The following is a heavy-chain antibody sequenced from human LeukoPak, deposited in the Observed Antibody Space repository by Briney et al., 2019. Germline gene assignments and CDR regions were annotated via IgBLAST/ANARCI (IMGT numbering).Heavy chain of an antibody. V-gene: IGHV3-66*01. J-gene: IGHJ4*02. CDR3: ARDQYYSLDY. Sequence: PSETLSLTCTVSGGSISSSSYYWGWIRQPPGKGLEWVSVIYSGGSTYYADSVKGRFTISRDNSKNTLYLQMNSLRAEDTAVYYCARDQYYSLDYWGQGTLVTVSS. CDR2: IYSGGST. D-gene: IGHD2/OR15-2a*01. CDR1: GGSISSSSYY.